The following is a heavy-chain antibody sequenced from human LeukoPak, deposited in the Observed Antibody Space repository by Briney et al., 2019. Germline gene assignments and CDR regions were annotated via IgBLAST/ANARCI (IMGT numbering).Heavy chain of an antibody. CDR3: AGGNYYDSSGYGN. CDR2: INPNSGGT. J-gene: IGHJ4*02. Sequence: ASVKVSCKASGYTFTGHYMHWVRQAPGQGLEWMGWINPNSGGTNYAQKFQGRVTMTRDTSISTAYMELSRLRSDDTAVYYCAGGNYYDSSGYGNWGQGTLVTVSS. CDR1: GYTFTGHY. V-gene: IGHV1-2*02. D-gene: IGHD3-22*01.